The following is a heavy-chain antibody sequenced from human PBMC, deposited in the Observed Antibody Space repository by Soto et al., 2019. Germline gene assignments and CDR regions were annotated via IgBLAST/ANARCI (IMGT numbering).Heavy chain of an antibody. V-gene: IGHV3-33*01. Sequence: GGSLRLSCAASGFTFSNYGMHWVRQAPGKGLEWVAIIWYDGSNKYYADSVKGRFTISRDNSKNTVYLQMNSLRGEDTAMYYCAAGEPLNYRGQGALVTVSS. CDR2: IWYDGSNK. D-gene: IGHD3-10*01. CDR1: GFTFSNYG. J-gene: IGHJ4*02. CDR3: AAGEPLNY.